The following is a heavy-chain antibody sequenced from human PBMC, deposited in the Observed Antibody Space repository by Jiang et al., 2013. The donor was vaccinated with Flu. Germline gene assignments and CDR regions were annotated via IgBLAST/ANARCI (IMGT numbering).Heavy chain of an antibody. CDR1: GFSLSTSGVG. CDR3: AHSKRWLPLFDY. CDR2: IYWNDDK. J-gene: IGHJ4*02. Sequence: KPTQTLTLTCTFSGFSLSTSGVGVGWIRQPPGKALEWLALIYWNDDKRYSPSLKSRLTITKDTSKNQVVLTMTNMDPVDTATYYCAHSKRWLPLFDYWGQGTLVTVSS. D-gene: IGHD5-24*01. V-gene: IGHV2-5*01.